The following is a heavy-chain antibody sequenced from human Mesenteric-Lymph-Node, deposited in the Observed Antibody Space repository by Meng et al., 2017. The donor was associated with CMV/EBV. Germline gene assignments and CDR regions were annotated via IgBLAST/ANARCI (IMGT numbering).Heavy chain of an antibody. CDR3: ARGRGRYSGYDKGSYYFDS. Sequence: TFISYDINWRRKATGQGLEWMGWMNPDSGNTGYAQKFQGRVTMTRNTSISIAYMELSSLRSEDTAIYYCARGRGRYSGYDKGSYYFDSWGQGALVTVSS. J-gene: IGHJ4*02. CDR1: TFISYD. D-gene: IGHD5-12*01. CDR2: MNPDSGNT. V-gene: IGHV1-8*01.